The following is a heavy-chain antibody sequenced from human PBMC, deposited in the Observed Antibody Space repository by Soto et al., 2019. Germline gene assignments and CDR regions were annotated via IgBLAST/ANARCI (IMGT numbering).Heavy chain of an antibody. J-gene: IGHJ4*02. D-gene: IGHD3-3*01. CDR1: GFSFGDYA. CDR3: TRTYYDFWSNYYRYSSGSYYFDY. CDR2: IRSKAFGGTT. Sequence: GGSLRLSCTASGFSFGDYAMSWFRQAPGKGLEWVGFIRSKAFGGTTEYAAPLKGRFTVSRDDSESIAYLQMNSLKTEDTAVYYCTRTYYDFWSNYYRYSSGSYYFDYWGQGTLVTVSS. V-gene: IGHV3-49*03.